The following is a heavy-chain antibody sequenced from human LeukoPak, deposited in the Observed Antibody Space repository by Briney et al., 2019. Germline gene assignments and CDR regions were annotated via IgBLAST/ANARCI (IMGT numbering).Heavy chain of an antibody. CDR2: ISYDGSNK. V-gene: IGHV3-30*03. D-gene: IGHD1-26*01. CDR3: ARVYRRYFDY. J-gene: IGHJ4*02. CDR1: GFTFSSDG. Sequence: GRSLRLSCAASGFTFSSDGMHWVRQAPGKGLEWVAVISYDGSNKYYADSVKGRFTISRDNSENTLYLQMNSLRAEDTAVYYCARVYRRYFDYWGQGTLVTVSS.